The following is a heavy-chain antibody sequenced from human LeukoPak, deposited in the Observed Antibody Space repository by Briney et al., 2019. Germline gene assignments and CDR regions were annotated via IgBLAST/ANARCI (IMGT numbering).Heavy chain of an antibody. Sequence: SSETLSLTCAVYGGSFSGYYWSWIRQPPGKGLEWIGEINHRGETNYNPSLKSRVTISVDTSKNQFSLKLSSVTAADTAVYYCAREVVVVVPAAMKFPYYYYMDVWGKGTTVTVSS. CDR1: GGSFSGYY. V-gene: IGHV4-34*01. D-gene: IGHD2-2*01. J-gene: IGHJ6*03. CDR3: AREVVVVVPAAMKFPYYYYMDV. CDR2: INHRGET.